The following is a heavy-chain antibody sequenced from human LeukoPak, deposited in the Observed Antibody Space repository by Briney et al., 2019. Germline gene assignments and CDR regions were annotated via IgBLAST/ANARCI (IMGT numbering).Heavy chain of an antibody. V-gene: IGHV4-34*01. CDR1: GGSISSYY. CDR3: ARVGMTTRRAFDI. D-gene: IGHD4-11*01. Sequence: SETLSLTCTVSGGSISSYYWSWIRQPPGKGLEWIGEINHSGSTNYNPSLKSRVTTSVDTSKNQFSLKLSSVTAADTAVYYCARVGMTTRRAFDIWGQGTMVTVSS. J-gene: IGHJ3*02. CDR2: INHSGST.